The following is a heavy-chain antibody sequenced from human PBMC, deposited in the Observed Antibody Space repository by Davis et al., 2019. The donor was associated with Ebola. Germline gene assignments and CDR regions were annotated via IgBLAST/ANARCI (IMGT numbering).Heavy chain of an antibody. CDR1: GNTFTGYY. CDR3: ARGHNYAHEY. J-gene: IGHJ4*02. CDR2: INPDSGGT. D-gene: IGHD4-11*01. V-gene: IGHV1-2*06. Sequence: ASVKVSCKPSGNTFTGYYMHWVRQAPGQGLEWMGRINPDSGGTHYAQKFQGRVTMTRDTSITTAYMELSSLRYDDTADYYCARGHNYAHEYWGQGTLVTVSS.